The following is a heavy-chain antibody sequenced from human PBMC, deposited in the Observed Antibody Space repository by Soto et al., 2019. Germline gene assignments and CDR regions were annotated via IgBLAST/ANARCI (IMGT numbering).Heavy chain of an antibody. CDR3: ARFSGNYNDRYFDY. J-gene: IGHJ4*02. CDR1: GGSTSSSSYQ. V-gene: IGHV4-39*01. Sequence: SETLSLTCTVSGGSTSSSSYQWVWIRQPPGKGLEWIGNVYYNGNTYYNPSLSSRLTISVDTSNNQFSLKVKSVTAADTAVYYCARFSGNYNDRYFDYWGQGTLVTVSS. D-gene: IGHD1-26*01. CDR2: VYYNGNT.